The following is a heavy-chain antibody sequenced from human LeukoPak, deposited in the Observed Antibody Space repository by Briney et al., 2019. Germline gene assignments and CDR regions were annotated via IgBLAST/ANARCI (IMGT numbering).Heavy chain of an antibody. CDR1: GYSFTSYW. Sequence: KGGESLKISCKGSGYSFTSYWIGWVRQMPGKGLEWMGIIYPGDSDTRYSPSFQGQVTISTDKSISTAYLQWSSLKASDTAMYYCARLAGSEDRSIAVAGTHYYYGMDVWGQGTTVTVSS. CDR3: ARLAGSEDRSIAVAGTHYYYGMDV. D-gene: IGHD6-19*01. V-gene: IGHV5-51*01. J-gene: IGHJ6*02. CDR2: IYPGDSDT.